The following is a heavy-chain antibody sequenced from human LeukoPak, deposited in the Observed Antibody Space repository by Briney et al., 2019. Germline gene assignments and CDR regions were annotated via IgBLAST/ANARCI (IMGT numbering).Heavy chain of an antibody. J-gene: IGHJ6*03. Sequence: GGSLRLSCAASGFTFSSYWMSWVRQAPGKGLEWVANIKQDGSEKYYVDSVKGRFTISRDNAKNSMYLQMNSLRAEDTAVYYCARVGDTAMYYYMDVWGKGTTVTVSS. CDR3: ARVGDTAMYYYMDV. D-gene: IGHD5-18*01. CDR2: IKQDGSEK. V-gene: IGHV3-7*01. CDR1: GFTFSSYW.